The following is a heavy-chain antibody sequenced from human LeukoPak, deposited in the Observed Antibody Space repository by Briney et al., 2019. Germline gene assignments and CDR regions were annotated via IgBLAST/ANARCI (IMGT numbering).Heavy chain of an antibody. J-gene: IGHJ4*02. Sequence: GGSLRLSCAVSGFTLTVDWMTCVRQAPGKGLGWVATIKQDGSERYYVDSVKGRLTISRDNARNSLYLQMNSLRSQQPTVYYCAREYSGGWPTRFDYWGQGTLVTVSS. D-gene: IGHD6-19*01. CDR2: IKQDGSER. CDR3: AREYSGGWPTRFDY. V-gene: IGHV3-7*01. CDR1: GFTLTVDW.